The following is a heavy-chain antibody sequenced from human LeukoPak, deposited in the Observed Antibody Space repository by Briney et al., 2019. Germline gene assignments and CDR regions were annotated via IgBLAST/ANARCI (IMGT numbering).Heavy chain of an antibody. D-gene: IGHD2-8*01. J-gene: IGHJ6*02. CDR2: VNRDGSEA. CDR3: ARNNAMDV. CDR1: GFALSSHW. Sequence: GGSLRLTCAASGFALSSHWMTWVRQVPGRGPEWVANVNRDGSEAYYLDSVKGRFTISKDNAKNSLYLQMNSLRAEDTALYHCARNNAMDVWGQGTTVIVSS. V-gene: IGHV3-7*03.